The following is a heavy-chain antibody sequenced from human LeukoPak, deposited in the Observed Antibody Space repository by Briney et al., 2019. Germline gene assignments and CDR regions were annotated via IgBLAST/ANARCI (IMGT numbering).Heavy chain of an antibody. CDR1: GYSFTSYW. D-gene: IGHD3-10*01. V-gene: IGHV5-51*01. J-gene: IGHJ6*04. CDR3: ARHQHYYGSGSLDYYYGMDV. Sequence: GESLKISCKGSGYSFTSYWIGWVRQMPGKGLEWMGIIYPGDSDTRYSPSFQGQVTISADESISTAYLQWSSLKASDTAMYYCARHQHYYGSGSLDYYYGMDVWGKGTTVTVSS. CDR2: IYPGDSDT.